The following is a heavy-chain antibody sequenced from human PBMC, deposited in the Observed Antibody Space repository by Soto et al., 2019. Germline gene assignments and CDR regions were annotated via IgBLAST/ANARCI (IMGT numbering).Heavy chain of an antibody. V-gene: IGHV5-51*03. CDR1: GYNFGDYW. J-gene: IGHJ4*02. Sequence: PGESLKISCKGSGYNFGDYWIAWVRQMPGKGLELMGIIYPSDSDTRYRPSFQGQVTISADKSISSAYLQWSSLRASDTAMYYCARGGVSTRTFDYWGQGTPVTVAP. D-gene: IGHD3-3*01. CDR3: ARGGVSTRTFDY. CDR2: IYPSDSDT.